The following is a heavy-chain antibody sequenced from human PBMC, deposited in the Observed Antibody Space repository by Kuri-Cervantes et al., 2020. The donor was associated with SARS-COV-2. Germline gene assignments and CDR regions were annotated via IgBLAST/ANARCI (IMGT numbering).Heavy chain of an antibody. D-gene: IGHD7-27*01. Sequence: SETLSLTCTVSGGSISSSSYNWGWIRPPPGKGLEWIGSIYYSGSTNYNPSLKSRVTISVDTSKNQFFLKLSSVTAADTAVYYCAREPLGTGNWFDPRGQGTLVTVSS. CDR1: GGSISSSSYN. CDR2: IYYSGST. CDR3: AREPLGTGNWFDP. V-gene: IGHV4-39*07. J-gene: IGHJ5*02.